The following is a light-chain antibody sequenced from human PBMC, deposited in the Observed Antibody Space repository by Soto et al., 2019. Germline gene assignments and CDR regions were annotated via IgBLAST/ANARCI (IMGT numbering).Light chain of an antibody. CDR2: RNS. J-gene: IGLJ2*01. CDR3: AAWDDSLSGVV. Sequence: QPVLTQPPSASGTPGQRVTISCSGSSSNIGSNYVYWYQQLPGTVPQLLIYRNSERPSGVPDRFSGSKSGTSASLAISGLRYEDGADYYCAAWDDSLSGVVFGGGTKVTVL. V-gene: IGLV1-47*01. CDR1: SSNIGSNY.